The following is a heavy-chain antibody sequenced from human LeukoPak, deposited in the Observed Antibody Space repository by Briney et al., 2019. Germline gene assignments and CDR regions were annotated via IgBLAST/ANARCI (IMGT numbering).Heavy chain of an antibody. Sequence: GGSLRLSCAASGFTFSNAWMSWVRQAPGKGLEWVGRIKSKTDGGTTDYAAPVKGRFTISRDDSKNTLYLQMNSLKTEDTAVYYCTTDWAGLVRGVSLDYWGQGTLVTVSS. D-gene: IGHD3-10*01. J-gene: IGHJ4*02. CDR3: TTDWAGLVRGVSLDY. CDR1: GFTFSNAW. V-gene: IGHV3-15*01. CDR2: IKSKTDGGTT.